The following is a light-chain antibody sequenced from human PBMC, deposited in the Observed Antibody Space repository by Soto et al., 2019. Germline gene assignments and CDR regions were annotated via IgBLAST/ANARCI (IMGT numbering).Light chain of an antibody. CDR3: QEYSTSQYT. J-gene: IGKJ2*01. CDR1: QTISKW. Sequence: DIQMTQSPSTLSASVGDRVTITCRARQTISKWVAWYQQKPGKAPKLLLDDATGLETGVTSRFSGSGSGTEFTLTISSLQPEDFGTDFCQEYSTSQYTFGQGTRLEIK. V-gene: IGKV1-5*01. CDR2: DAT.